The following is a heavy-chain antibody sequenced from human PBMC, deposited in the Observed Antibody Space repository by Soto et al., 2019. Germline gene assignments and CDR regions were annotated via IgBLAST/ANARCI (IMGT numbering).Heavy chain of an antibody. V-gene: IGHV4-39*02. Sequence: QLQLQESGPGLVKPSETLSLTCTVSGGSISSSSYYWGWIRQPPGKGLEWIGSIYYSGSTYYNPSLKSRVSISLDTYKNHCSRKLSSATAVYTAVYYCARRAPHRSSSIDYWGQGTLVTVSS. CDR2: IYYSGST. D-gene: IGHD6-6*01. CDR3: ARRAPHRSSSIDY. J-gene: IGHJ4*02. CDR1: GGSISSSSYY.